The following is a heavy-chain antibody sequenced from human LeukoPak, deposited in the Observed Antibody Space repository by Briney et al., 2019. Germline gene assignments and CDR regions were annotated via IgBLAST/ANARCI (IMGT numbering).Heavy chain of an antibody. V-gene: IGHV3-21*01. Sequence: GGSLRLSCAASGFTFSSHSMNWVRQAPGKGLEWISSISSSSTYIYFADSVKGRFTISRDNAKNSLYLQMNSLRAEDTALYYCARDDSFGFDYYYYFDLWGKGTTVTVSS. CDR3: ARDDSFGFDYYYYFDL. CDR2: ISSSSTYI. CDR1: GFTFSSHS. D-gene: IGHD5-18*01. J-gene: IGHJ6*03.